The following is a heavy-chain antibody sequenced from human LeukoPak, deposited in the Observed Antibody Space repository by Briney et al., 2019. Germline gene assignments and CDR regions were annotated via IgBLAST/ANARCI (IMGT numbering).Heavy chain of an antibody. Sequence: SETLSLTRTVSGWSMRSYYWSWVREPPRKGLGGVGYIYYSGTTNYNPSLKSRVTISVDTSKNQFSLKLRSVTAADTAVYYCARGVYIAAAQYGYWGQGTLVTVSS. CDR2: IYYSGTT. CDR1: GWSMRSYY. V-gene: IGHV4-59*01. D-gene: IGHD6-13*01. J-gene: IGHJ4*02. CDR3: ARGVYIAAAQYGY.